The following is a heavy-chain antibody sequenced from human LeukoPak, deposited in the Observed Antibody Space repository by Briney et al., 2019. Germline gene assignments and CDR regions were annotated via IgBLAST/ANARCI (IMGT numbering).Heavy chain of an antibody. D-gene: IGHD2-2*01. CDR1: GFTFSSYA. CDR2: ISGSGGST. Sequence: GSLRLSCAASGFTFSSYAMSWVRQAPGKGLEWVSAISGSGGSTYYADSVKGRFTISRDNSKNTLYLQMNSLRPEDAALYYCARSYCSSASCYADHSYYYIDVWGKGTTVTVSS. CDR3: ARSYCSSASCYADHSYYYIDV. J-gene: IGHJ6*03. V-gene: IGHV3-23*01.